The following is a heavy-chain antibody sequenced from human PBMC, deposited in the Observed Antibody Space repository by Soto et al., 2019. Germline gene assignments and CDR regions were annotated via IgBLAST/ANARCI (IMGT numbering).Heavy chain of an antibody. CDR1: GFTFSSYS. V-gene: IGHV3-48*02. CDR2: ISSSSTT. Sequence: EVQLVESGGGLVQPGGSLRLSCAASGFTFSSYSMNWVRQAPGKGLEWVSYISSSSTTYYADSVKGRFTISRDNAKNSLYLQMNSLRDEDTAVYYCARGRLADPNWFDPWGQGTLVTVSS. J-gene: IGHJ5*02. D-gene: IGHD6-25*01. CDR3: ARGRLADPNWFDP.